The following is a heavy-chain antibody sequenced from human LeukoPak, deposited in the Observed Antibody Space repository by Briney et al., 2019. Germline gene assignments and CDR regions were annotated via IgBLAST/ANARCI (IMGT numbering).Heavy chain of an antibody. D-gene: IGHD2-15*01. CDR2: ISGSGGGT. CDR3: AKALVVAAPHYY. J-gene: IGHJ4*02. V-gene: IGHV3-23*01. Sequence: GGSLRLSCAASGFTFGSYAMSWVRQAPGKGLEWVSAISGSGGGTYYADSVKGRFAISRDNSKNTLYLQMNSLRVEDTAVYYCAKALVVAAPHYYWGQGTLVTVSS. CDR1: GFTFGSYA.